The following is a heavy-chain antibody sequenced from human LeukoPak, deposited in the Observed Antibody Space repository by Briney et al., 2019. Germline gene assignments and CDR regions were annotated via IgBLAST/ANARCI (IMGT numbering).Heavy chain of an antibody. CDR2: IKRGGSEK. CDR1: GFTFSNYW. V-gene: IGHV3-7*01. D-gene: IGHD3-22*01. Sequence: PGGCLRLSCAASGFTFSNYWMSWVRQAPGKGLEWVANIKRGGSEKYYVDSVKGRFTISRDNAKNSLYLQMNSLRGEDTAVYYCARARGYSDSSGYSDYWGQGALVTVSS. J-gene: IGHJ4*02. CDR3: ARARGYSDSSGYSDY.